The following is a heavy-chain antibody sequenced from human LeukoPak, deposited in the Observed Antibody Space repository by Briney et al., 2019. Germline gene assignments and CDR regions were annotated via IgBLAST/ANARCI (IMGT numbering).Heavy chain of an antibody. J-gene: IGHJ4*02. D-gene: IGHD3-10*01. V-gene: IGHV3-74*01. CDR3: ARDYYYGQTDY. CDR1: GLIFSIHW. CDR2: IRQDGRRT. Sequence: PGGSESLFWAPSGLIFSIHWMHWVRQAPGKGLGWDSTIRQDGRRTIYAASAKGRFTISRDNANSTLYLQMNSLRAEATAVYYCARDYYYGQTDYWGQGTRVTVSS.